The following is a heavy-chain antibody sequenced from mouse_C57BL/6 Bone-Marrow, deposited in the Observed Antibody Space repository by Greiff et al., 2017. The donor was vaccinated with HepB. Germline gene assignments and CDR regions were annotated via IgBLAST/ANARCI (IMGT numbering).Heavy chain of an antibody. V-gene: IGHV1-85*01. Sequence: VQGVESGPELVKPGASVKLSCKASGYTFTSYDINWVKQRPGQGLEWIGWIYPRDGSTKYNEKFKGKATLTVDTSSSTAYMELHSLTSEDSAVYFCARESLSTMVTTGYFDYWGQGTTLTVSS. CDR3: ARESLSTMVTTGYFDY. D-gene: IGHD2-2*01. J-gene: IGHJ2*01. CDR2: IYPRDGST. CDR1: GYTFTSYD.